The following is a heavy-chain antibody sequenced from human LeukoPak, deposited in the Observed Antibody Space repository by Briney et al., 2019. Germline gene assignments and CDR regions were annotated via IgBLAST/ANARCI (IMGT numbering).Heavy chain of an antibody. CDR3: ARVRGSGSRIDY. V-gene: IGHV3-11*06. J-gene: IGHJ4*02. Sequence: GGSLRLSCAASGFTFSDYYMSWIRQAPGKGLEWVSYVSSSDSYTNYADSVKGRFTISRDNAKNSLYLQMNSLRAEDTAVYYCARVRGSGSRIDYWGQGTPVTVSS. D-gene: IGHD5-12*01. CDR2: VSSSDSYT. CDR1: GFTFSDYY.